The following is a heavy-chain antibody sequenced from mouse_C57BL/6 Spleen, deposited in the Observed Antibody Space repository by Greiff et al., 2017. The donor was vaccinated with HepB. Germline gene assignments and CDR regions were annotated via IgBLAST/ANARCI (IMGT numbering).Heavy chain of an antibody. D-gene: IGHD2-5*01. CDR1: GFTFSSYG. V-gene: IGHV5-6*01. CDR2: INSGGSYT. J-gene: IGHJ1*03. CDR3: ARHGVTRYFDV. Sequence: EVQRVESGGDLVKPGGSLKLSCAASGFTFSSYGMSWVRQTPGKRLEWVATINSGGSYTYYPDSVKGRFTIAGDNATNTQYLHMSSLNSEDTAMYYCARHGVTRYFDVWGTGTTVTVSS.